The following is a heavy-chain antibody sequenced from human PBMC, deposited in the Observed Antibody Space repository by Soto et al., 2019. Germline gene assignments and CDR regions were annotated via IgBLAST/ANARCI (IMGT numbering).Heavy chain of an antibody. CDR3: ARHGESDHDDAFDV. CDR1: GGSFSGYY. D-gene: IGHD3-10*01. J-gene: IGHJ3*01. Sequence: SETLSLTCAVYGGSFSGYYWSWLRQPPGKGLEWIGEINHSGSTNYNPSLESRVTISVETSKSQFSLKMSSVTAADTAIYYCARHGESDHDDAFDVWGQGTMVTVSS. CDR2: INHSGST. V-gene: IGHV4-34*01.